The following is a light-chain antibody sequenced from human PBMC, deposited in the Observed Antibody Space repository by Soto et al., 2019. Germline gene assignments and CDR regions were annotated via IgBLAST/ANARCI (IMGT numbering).Light chain of an antibody. Sequence: IQLTQSPSSLSASVGDRVTITCRASQGIGSYLAWYQQKPGEDPKLLIFAASTLQSGVPSRFSGSGSGTDFTLTISSLQAEDFATYYCQQLSTYTSTFGGGTKLDIK. CDR2: AAS. V-gene: IGKV1-9*01. J-gene: IGKJ4*01. CDR1: QGIGSY. CDR3: QQLSTYTST.